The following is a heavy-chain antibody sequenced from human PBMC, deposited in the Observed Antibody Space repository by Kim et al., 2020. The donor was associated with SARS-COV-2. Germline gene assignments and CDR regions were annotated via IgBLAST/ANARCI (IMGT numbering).Heavy chain of an antibody. J-gene: IGHJ6*02. CDR3: ARDLTTVDSDYYYYGMDV. D-gene: IGHD4-17*01. Sequence: FQGRVTMTRDTSTSTVYMELSSLRSEDTAVYYCARDLTTVDSDYYYYGMDVWGQGTTVTVSS. V-gene: IGHV1-46*01.